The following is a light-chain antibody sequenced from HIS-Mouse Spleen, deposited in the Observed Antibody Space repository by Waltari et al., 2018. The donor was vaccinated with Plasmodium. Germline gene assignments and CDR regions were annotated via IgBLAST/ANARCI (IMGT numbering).Light chain of an antibody. CDR1: PLPKKY. Sequence: SYELTQPPSVSVSPGQTARITCPGDPLPKKYAYWYQQKSGQAPVLVIYEDSKRPSGIPERFSGSNSGNTATLTISGTQAMDEADYYCQAWDSSTVVFGGGTKLTVL. CDR2: EDS. V-gene: IGLV3-1*01. CDR3: QAWDSSTVV. J-gene: IGLJ2*01.